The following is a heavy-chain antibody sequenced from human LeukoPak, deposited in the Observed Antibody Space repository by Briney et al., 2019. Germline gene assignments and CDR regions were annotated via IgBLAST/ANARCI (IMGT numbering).Heavy chain of an antibody. J-gene: IGHJ3*02. Sequence: ASVKVSCKASGYTFTGYYMHWVRQAPGQGLEWMGWINPNSGGTNYAQKFQGRVTMTRDTSISTAYMELSRLRSDDTAVYYCARDSSVIRYFDWLLSYDAFDIWAQGTMVTVSS. CDR1: GYTFTGYY. D-gene: IGHD3-9*01. CDR2: INPNSGGT. V-gene: IGHV1-2*02. CDR3: ARDSSVIRYFDWLLSYDAFDI.